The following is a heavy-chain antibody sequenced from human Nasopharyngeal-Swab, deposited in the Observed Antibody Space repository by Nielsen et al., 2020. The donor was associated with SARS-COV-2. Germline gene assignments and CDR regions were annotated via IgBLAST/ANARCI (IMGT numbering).Heavy chain of an antibody. D-gene: IGHD2-2*01. V-gene: IGHV1-18*01. CDR3: ARDCSTSSCHLV. CDR2: ISPYNSKA. J-gene: IGHJ4*02. Sequence: ASVKVSCKTSGTYVISWVRQAPGQGLEWVGRISPYNSKANYAQNIQGRFTMTTHTSTSTAYMELSSLRSDDPAVYYCARDCSTSSCHLVWGQGTLVTVSS. CDR1: GTYV.